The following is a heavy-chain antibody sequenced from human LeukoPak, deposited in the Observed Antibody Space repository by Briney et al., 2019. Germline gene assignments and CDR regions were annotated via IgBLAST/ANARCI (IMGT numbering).Heavy chain of an antibody. V-gene: IGHV4-39*01. J-gene: IGHJ4*02. D-gene: IGHD4-4*01. CDR3: ARGRDSNYSYGSFDY. CDR1: GGSISSSSYY. CDR2: IYYSGST. Sequence: SETLSLTCTVSGGSISSSSYYWGWIRQPPGKGLEWIGSIYYSGSTYYNPSLKSRVTISVDTSKNQFSLKLSSVTAADTAVYYCARGRDSNYSYGSFDYWGQGTLVTVSS.